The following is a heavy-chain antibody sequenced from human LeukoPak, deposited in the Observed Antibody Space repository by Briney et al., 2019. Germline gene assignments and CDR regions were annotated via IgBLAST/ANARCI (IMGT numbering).Heavy chain of an antibody. CDR2: IYTSGST. Sequence: PSETLSLTCTVSGGSISSYYWSWIRQPAGKGLEWIGRIYTSGSTNYNPSLKSRVTMSVDTSKNQFSLKLSSVTAADTAVYYCARDYYVGYCSSTSCYYAYYYYYMDVWGKGTTVTVSS. CDR3: ARDYYVGYCSSTSCYYAYYYYYMDV. J-gene: IGHJ6*03. V-gene: IGHV4-4*07. CDR1: GGSISSYY. D-gene: IGHD2-2*01.